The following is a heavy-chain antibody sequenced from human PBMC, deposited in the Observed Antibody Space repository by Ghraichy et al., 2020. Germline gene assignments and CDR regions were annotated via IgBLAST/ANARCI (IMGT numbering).Heavy chain of an antibody. CDR3: ARDRTIFGVAKSGY. D-gene: IGHD3-3*01. CDR1: GYTFTSYG. CDR2: ISAYNGNT. J-gene: IGHJ4*02. Sequence: ASVKVSCKASGYTFTSYGISWVRQAPGQGLEWMGWISAYNGNTNYAQKLQGRVTITTDTSTSTAYMELRSLRSDDTAVYYCARDRTIFGVAKSGYWGQGTLVTVSS. V-gene: IGHV1-18*04.